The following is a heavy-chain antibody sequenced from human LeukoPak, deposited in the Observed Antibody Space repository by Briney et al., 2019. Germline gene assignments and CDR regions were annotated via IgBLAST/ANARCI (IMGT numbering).Heavy chain of an antibody. J-gene: IGHJ5*02. D-gene: IGHD5-18*01. Sequence: ASVKVSCKASGYTFTSYDLNRVRQATGQGLEWMGWMNPNSGNAGYAQKFHGRVTMTRNTSISTAYMELSSLRSEDTAVYYCARHTEDTAMVIRFDPWGQGTLVTVSS. V-gene: IGHV1-8*01. CDR2: MNPNSGNA. CDR1: GYTFTSYD. CDR3: ARHTEDTAMVIRFDP.